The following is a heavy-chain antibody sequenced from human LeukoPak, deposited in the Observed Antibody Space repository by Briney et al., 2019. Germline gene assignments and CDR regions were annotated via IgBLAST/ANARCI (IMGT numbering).Heavy chain of an antibody. V-gene: IGHV3-9*01. J-gene: IGHJ4*02. CDR2: ISWNSGSI. CDR1: GFTFDDYA. D-gene: IGHD6-19*01. Sequence: GGSLRLSCAASGFTFDDYAMHWVRQAPGKGLEWVSGISWNSGSIGYADSVKGRFTISRDNSKNTLYLQMNSLRAEDTAVYYCARAVTPAIKTVAGYFYFDYWGQGTLVTVSS. CDR3: ARAVTPAIKTVAGYFYFDY.